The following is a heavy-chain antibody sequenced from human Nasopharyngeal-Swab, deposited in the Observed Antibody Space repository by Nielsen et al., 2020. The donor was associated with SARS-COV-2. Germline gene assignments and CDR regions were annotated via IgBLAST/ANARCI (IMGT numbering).Heavy chain of an antibody. CDR2: IHYGGGT. CDR1: GGSMSSSGYH. CDR3: VRREYSNRLDP. V-gene: IGHV4-39*01. D-gene: IGHD2/OR15-2a*01. J-gene: IGHJ5*02. Sequence: SETLSLTCTVAGGSMSSSGYHWGWIRQPPGKGLEWIGSIHYGGGTYYNPSLSRRVPLAVDASRNQFSLTVTSVTAADTALYYCVRREYSNRLDPWGQGTLVTVSS.